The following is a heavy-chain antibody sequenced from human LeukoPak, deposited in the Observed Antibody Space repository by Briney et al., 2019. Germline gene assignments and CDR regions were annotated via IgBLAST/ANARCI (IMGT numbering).Heavy chain of an antibody. CDR1: GGSISSFS. D-gene: IGHD3-10*01. Sequence: SETLSLTCIVSGGSISSFSWSWIRQPPGKGLEWIGYIYYSGSTNYNPSLKSRVTISVDTSKNQFSLKLNSVTAADTAVYYCARDPGGSGSYRRQGFDPWGQGTLVTVSS. CDR2: IYYSGST. V-gene: IGHV4-59*01. CDR3: ARDPGGSGSYRRQGFDP. J-gene: IGHJ5*02.